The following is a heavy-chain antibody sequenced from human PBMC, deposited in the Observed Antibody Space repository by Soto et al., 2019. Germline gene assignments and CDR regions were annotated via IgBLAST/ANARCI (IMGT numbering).Heavy chain of an antibody. V-gene: IGHV1-8*01. J-gene: IGHJ6*02. CDR1: GYAFTSYD. Sequence: ASVKVSCKASGYAFTSYDINWVRQATGQGLEWMGWMNPNSGNTGYAQKFQGRVTMTRNTSISTAYMELSSLRSEDTAVYYCARETAALYYYYGMDVWGQGTTVTVSS. CDR3: ARETAALYYYYGMDV. CDR2: MNPNSGNT. D-gene: IGHD6-6*01.